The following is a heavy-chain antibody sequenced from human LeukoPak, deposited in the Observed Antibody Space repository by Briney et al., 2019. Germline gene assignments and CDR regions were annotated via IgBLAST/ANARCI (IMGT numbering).Heavy chain of an antibody. J-gene: IGHJ4*02. CDR1: GRSISTGSYY. D-gene: IGHD3-22*01. V-gene: IGHV4-39*01. CDR2: GFYAGRT. CDR3: AMGDNSGYGSDY. Sequence: SESLSLTCTVSGRSISTGSYYWGWIRQPPGKGLEWIGAGFYAGRTFYNPSLKSRVTISVDTAKNQFSRRLSSVTAADTAVYFCAMGDNSGYGSDYWGQGTLVTVSS.